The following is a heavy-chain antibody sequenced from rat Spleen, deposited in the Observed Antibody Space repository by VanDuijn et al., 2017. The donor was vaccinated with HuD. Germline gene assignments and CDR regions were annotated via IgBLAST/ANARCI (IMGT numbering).Heavy chain of an antibody. D-gene: IGHD1-12*03. J-gene: IGHJ4*01. Sequence: QVQLKESGPGLVQPSQTLSLTCTVAGFSLTSYNVHWVRQPPGKGLEWMGVIWNTGGTRYNSALKSRLSISKDTSKSQVFLKMNSLQTEDTATYYCARDRGVTMMVPLMDAWGQGTSVTVSS. CDR1: GFSLTSYN. V-gene: IGHV2-41*01. CDR3: ARDRGVTMMVPLMDA. CDR2: IWNTGGT.